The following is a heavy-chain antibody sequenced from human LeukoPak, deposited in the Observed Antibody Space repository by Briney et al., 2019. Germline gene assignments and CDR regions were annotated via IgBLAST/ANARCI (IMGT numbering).Heavy chain of an antibody. CDR3: ARGYSYGPTFDY. CDR2: IIPIFGTA. Sequence: SVKVSCKASGGTFSSYAVSWVRQAPGQGLEWMGGIIPIFGTANYAQKFQGRVTITADESTSTAYMELSSLRSEDTAVYYCARGYSYGPTFDYWGQGTLVTVSS. V-gene: IGHV1-69*13. D-gene: IGHD5-18*01. CDR1: GGTFSSYA. J-gene: IGHJ4*02.